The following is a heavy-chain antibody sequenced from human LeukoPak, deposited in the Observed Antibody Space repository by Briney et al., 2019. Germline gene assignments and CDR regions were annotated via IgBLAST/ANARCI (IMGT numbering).Heavy chain of an antibody. CDR2: IWYDGSKK. Sequence: GTSLRLSCAASGFTFSSHGLYWVRQAPGKGLEWAALIWYDGSKKYHADSVKGRFTISRDDSRNTLYLQMDSLRAEDTAVYYCARDISYGALDFWGQGTLVTVSS. V-gene: IGHV3-33*01. CDR3: ARDISYGALDF. J-gene: IGHJ4*02. CDR1: GFTFSSHG. D-gene: IGHD3-3*02.